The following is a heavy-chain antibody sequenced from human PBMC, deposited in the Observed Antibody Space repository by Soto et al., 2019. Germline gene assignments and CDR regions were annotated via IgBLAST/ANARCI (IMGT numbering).Heavy chain of an antibody. D-gene: IGHD3-10*01. J-gene: IGHJ6*02. Sequence: EVQLVESGGGLVKPGGSLRLSCAASGFTFSSYNMNWVRQAPGKGLEWVSYISSSSSYIYYADSVQGRFTISRDNAKNSLYLQLNSLRAEDTAVYYCARTRGDYYGMDVWGQGTTVTVSS. V-gene: IGHV3-21*01. CDR3: ARTRGDYYGMDV. CDR2: ISSSSSYI. CDR1: GFTFSSYN.